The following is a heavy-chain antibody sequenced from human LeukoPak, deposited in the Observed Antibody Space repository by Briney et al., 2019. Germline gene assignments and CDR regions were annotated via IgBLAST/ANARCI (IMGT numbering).Heavy chain of an antibody. V-gene: IGHV3-30*02. J-gene: IGHJ4*02. CDR3: AKDFKFDGYNF. CDR1: GFSFSSYG. Sequence: GGSLRLSCAAAGFSFSSYGMHWVRQAPGKGLEWAAFIQFDRNNKFYADSVKGRFTISRDNSKNTLYLQMDSLRAEDTAVYYCAKDFKFDGYNFGGQGTLVTVSS. D-gene: IGHD5-24*01. CDR2: IQFDRNNK.